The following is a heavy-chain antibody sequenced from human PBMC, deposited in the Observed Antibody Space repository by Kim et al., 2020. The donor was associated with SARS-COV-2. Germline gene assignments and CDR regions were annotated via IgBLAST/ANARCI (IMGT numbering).Heavy chain of an antibody. CDR1: GYSLTSYW. J-gene: IGHJ4*02. Sequence: GESLKISCKGSGYSLTSYWIGWVRQMPGKGLEWMGIIYPGDSDTRYSPSFQGQVTISADKSISTAYLQWSSLEASDTAMYYCARHGYSSGWYGGYWGQGTLVTVSS. D-gene: IGHD6-19*01. V-gene: IGHV5-51*01. CDR2: IYPGDSDT. CDR3: ARHGYSSGWYGGY.